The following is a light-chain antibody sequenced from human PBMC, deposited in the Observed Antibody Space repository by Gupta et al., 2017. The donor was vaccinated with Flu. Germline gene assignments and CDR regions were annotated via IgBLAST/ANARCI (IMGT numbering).Light chain of an antibody. CDR2: DAS. CDR3: QQSRT. J-gene: IGKJ1*01. CDR1: QDISNY. Sequence: DIQMTQSPSSLSASVGDRVTITCQASQDISNYLNWYQQKPGKAPKPLIYDASNLETGVPSRFSGSGYGTDFTFTISSLQPEDIATYYCQQSRTFGQGTKVEIK. V-gene: IGKV1-33*01.